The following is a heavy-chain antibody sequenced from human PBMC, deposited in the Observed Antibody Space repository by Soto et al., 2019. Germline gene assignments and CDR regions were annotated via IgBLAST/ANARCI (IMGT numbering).Heavy chain of an antibody. J-gene: IGHJ6*02. Sequence: GGSLRLSCSASGFTFSSFTMHWVLQAPGKGLEYVSTISGNGGSTYYADSVKGRFTISRDSSKNSLYLRMSSLRAEDTAVYYCVRDNDYYGMDVWGQGTTVTVSS. CDR1: GFTFSSFT. CDR2: ISGNGGST. CDR3: VRDNDYYGMDV. V-gene: IGHV3-64D*08.